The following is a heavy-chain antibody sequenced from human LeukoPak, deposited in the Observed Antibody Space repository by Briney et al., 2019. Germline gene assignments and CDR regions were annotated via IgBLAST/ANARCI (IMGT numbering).Heavy chain of an antibody. D-gene: IGHD6-6*01. CDR3: ARGIAARPSYYYYYMDV. J-gene: IGHJ6*03. CDR2: ISPSGST. V-gene: IGHV4-4*07. CDR1: GRSIRSNY. Sequence: SETLSLTCKVSGRSIRSNYWSWIRQPAGKGLEWIGRISPSGSTNYNPSLKSRVTMSVDTSENQFSLKLSSLTAADTAMYYCARGIAARPSYYYYYMDVWGKGTTVTVSS.